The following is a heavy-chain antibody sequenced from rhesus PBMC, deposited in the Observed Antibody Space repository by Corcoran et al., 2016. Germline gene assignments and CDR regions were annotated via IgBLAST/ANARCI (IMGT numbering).Heavy chain of an antibody. J-gene: IGHJ5-1*01. Sequence: QVQLQESGPGLVKPSETLSLTCAVFGDSISGDKWWSWIRQPPGKGLEWIGYINGKTNSTPHNPSLRCLVTLSTDTSKSQFSRILSSLSAADTAVYFCARHTPGGGGRTVRFDVWGPGILVTVSS. V-gene: IGHV4-65*01. D-gene: IGHD1-14*01. CDR1: GDSISGDKW. CDR2: INGKTNST. CDR3: ARHTPGGGGRTVRFDV.